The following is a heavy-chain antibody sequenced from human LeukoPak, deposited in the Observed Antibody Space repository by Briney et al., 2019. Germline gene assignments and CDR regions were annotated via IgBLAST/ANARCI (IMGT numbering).Heavy chain of an antibody. Sequence: ASVKVSCKASGYTFTGYYLYWVRQAPGQGLEWMGWINPNSGGTNYAQKFQGRVTMTRDTSISTAYMELRRLKSDDTAVYYCARDFRVTTEYNWFDPWGQGTLVTVSS. V-gene: IGHV1-2*02. J-gene: IGHJ5*02. CDR3: ARDFRVTTEYNWFDP. CDR2: INPNSGGT. CDR1: GYTFTGYY. D-gene: IGHD3-3*01.